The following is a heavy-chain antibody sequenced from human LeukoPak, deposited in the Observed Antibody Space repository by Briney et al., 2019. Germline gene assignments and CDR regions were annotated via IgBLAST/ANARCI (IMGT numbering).Heavy chain of an antibody. D-gene: IGHD5-18*01. V-gene: IGHV4-4*02. CDR3: ARDRGGYTYSHDY. CDR1: GGSISSNNW. J-gene: IGHJ4*02. CDR2: IYHDGST. Sequence: SETLSLTCAVSGGSISSNNWWIWVRPSPEKGLEWIGEIYHDGSTNYNPSLKSRVTISMDKSKNQLSLKLDFVTAADTAVYYCARDRGGYTYSHDYWGQGTLVTVSS.